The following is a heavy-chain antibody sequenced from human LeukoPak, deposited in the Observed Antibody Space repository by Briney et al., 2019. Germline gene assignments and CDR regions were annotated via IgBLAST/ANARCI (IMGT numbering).Heavy chain of an antibody. CDR1: GFTFSSYW. V-gene: IGHV3-74*01. CDR2: INSDGSST. Sequence: PGGPLRLSCAASGFTFSSYWMHWVRQAPGKGLVWVSRINSDGSSTSYADSVKGRFTISRDNAKNTLYLQMNSLRAEDTAVYYCARGNMITFGEAHDYWGQGTLVTVSS. D-gene: IGHD3-16*01. CDR3: ARGNMITFGEAHDY. J-gene: IGHJ4*02.